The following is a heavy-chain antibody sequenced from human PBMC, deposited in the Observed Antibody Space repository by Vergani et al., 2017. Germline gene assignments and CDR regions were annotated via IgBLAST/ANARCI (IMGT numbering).Heavy chain of an antibody. J-gene: IGHJ4*02. CDR1: GGSFSGYY. Sequence: QLQLQESGPGLVKPSETLSLTCTVYGGSFSGYYWSWIRQPPGKGLEWIGEINHSGSTNYNPSLKSRVTISVDTSKNQFSLKLSSVTAADTAVYYCARGITGTTGDYWGQGTLVTVSS. D-gene: IGHD1-7*01. V-gene: IGHV4-34*01. CDR3: ARGITGTTGDY. CDR2: INHSGST.